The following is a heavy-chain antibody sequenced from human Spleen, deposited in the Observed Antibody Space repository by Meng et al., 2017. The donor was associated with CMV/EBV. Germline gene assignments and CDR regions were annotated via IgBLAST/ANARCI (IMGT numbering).Heavy chain of an antibody. CDR2: ITKDADNK. D-gene: IGHD2-15*01. CDR1: STLA. Sequence: STLARTGSSKSPGKGREWEAVITKDADNKQEADSVKGRFTISRGDSKTTLDLQMNSLRAEDTAVYYCARGEAGDILYYFDHWGQGTLVTVSS. CDR3: ARGEAGDILYYFDH. J-gene: IGHJ4*02. V-gene: IGHV3-30*04.